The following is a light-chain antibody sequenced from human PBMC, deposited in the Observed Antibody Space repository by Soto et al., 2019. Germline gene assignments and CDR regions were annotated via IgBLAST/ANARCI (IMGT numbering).Light chain of an antibody. J-gene: IGKJ4*01. Sequence: DIQMTQSPSTLSASVGDRVTITCRASQSISNWLAWYQQKAGKAPKLLIYKASNLESGVPSRFSGSGSGTEFTLTLSSLQPDDFATDYCKQYNGHSLTLGGGTKVEI. CDR3: KQYNGHSLT. CDR1: QSISNW. V-gene: IGKV1-5*03. CDR2: KAS.